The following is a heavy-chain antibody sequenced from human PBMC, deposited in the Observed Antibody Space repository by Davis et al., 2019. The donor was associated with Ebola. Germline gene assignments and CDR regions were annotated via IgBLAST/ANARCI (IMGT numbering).Heavy chain of an antibody. D-gene: IGHD6-13*01. CDR2: IYYSGST. CDR1: GGSFSGYY. Sequence: SETLSLTCAVYGGSFSGYYWSWIRQPPGKGLEWIGYIYYSGSTKYNPSLKSRVTISVDTSKNQFSLKLSSVTAADTAVYYCARESIAAAGTSSFDYWGQGTLVTVSS. J-gene: IGHJ4*02. V-gene: IGHV4-59*01. CDR3: ARESIAAAGTSSFDY.